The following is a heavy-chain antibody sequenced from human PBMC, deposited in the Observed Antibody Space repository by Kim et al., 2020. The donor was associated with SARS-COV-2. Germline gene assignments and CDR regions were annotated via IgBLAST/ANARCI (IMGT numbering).Heavy chain of an antibody. CDR2: ISWNSGSI. Sequence: GGSLRLSCAASGFTFGDYAMHWVRQAPGKGLEWVSGISWNSGSIGYADSVKGRFTISRDNAKNSLYLQMNSLRAEDTALYYCAKDFTYYYGSGRGPDAFDIWGKGTMVTVSS. D-gene: IGHD3-10*01. CDR3: AKDFTYYYGSGRGPDAFDI. J-gene: IGHJ3*02. V-gene: IGHV3-9*01. CDR1: GFTFGDYA.